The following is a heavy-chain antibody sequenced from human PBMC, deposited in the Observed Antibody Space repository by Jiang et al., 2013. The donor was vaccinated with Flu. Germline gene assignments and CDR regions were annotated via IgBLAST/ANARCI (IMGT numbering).Heavy chain of an antibody. CDR2: IYYSGSA. Sequence: GPGLVKPSETLSLTCTVSGGSITSDTYQWGWIRQPPGKGLEWIGRIYYSGSADYNPSLKSRVTMLVDTPKNQFSLRLGSVTAADTAVYYCARGVVDTAMATFSTWGQGTLVHRLL. CDR1: GGSITSDTYQ. CDR3: ARGVVDTAMATFST. D-gene: IGHD5-18*01. V-gene: IGHV4-39*07. J-gene: IGHJ4*02.